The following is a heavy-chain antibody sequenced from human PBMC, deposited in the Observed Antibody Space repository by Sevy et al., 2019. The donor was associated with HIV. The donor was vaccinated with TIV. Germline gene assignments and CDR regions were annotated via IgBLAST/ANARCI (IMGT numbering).Heavy chain of an antibody. CDR2: IYYSGST. J-gene: IGHJ5*02. CDR1: GGSISSYY. Sequence: SETLSLTCTVSGGSISSYYWSWIRQPPGKGLEWIGYIYYSGSTNYNPPPKSRVTISVDTSKNQFSLKLSSVTAAETAVYYCARHNKHYDFWSDLNWFDPWGQGTLVTSPQ. V-gene: IGHV4-59*08. CDR3: ARHNKHYDFWSDLNWFDP. D-gene: IGHD3-3*01.